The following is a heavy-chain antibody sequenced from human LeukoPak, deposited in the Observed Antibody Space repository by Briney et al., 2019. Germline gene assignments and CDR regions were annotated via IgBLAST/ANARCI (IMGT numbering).Heavy chain of an antibody. Sequence: PGGSLRLSCAASGFTFSNYWMSWVRQAPGKGLEWVSVIYSGGSTYYADSVKGRFTISRDNSKNTLYLQMNSLRAEDTAVYYCARERIGRYYYDSSGQFDYWGQGTLVTVSS. V-gene: IGHV3-66*01. J-gene: IGHJ4*02. CDR1: GFTFSNYW. D-gene: IGHD3-22*01. CDR3: ARERIGRYYYDSSGQFDY. CDR2: IYSGGST.